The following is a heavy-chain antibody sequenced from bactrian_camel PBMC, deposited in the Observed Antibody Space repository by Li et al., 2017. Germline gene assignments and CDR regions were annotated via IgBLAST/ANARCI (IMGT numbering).Heavy chain of an antibody. CDR1: GYSPAKYA. J-gene: IGHJ6*01. V-gene: IGHV3S31*01. CDR2: IATGGDGT. CDR3: AARFQGGFGLGGLCTDVPADFPY. Sequence: VQLVESGGGSVQAGGSLRLSCAASGYSPAKYAMGWFRQTPGKEREGVAAIATAIATGGDGTYRTDSVKGRFTIAKGQAKHTLYLQMNSLKPDDTATYYCAARFQGGFGLGGLCTDVPADFPYWGQGTQVTVS. D-gene: IGHD5*01.